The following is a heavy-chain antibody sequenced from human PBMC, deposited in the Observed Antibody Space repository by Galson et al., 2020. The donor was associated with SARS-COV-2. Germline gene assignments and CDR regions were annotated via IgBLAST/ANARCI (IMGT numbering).Heavy chain of an antibody. CDR1: GFSLSTSGMG. J-gene: IGHJ4*02. Sequence: KKSGPTLVKPTQTLTLTCTFSGFSLSTSGMGVAWIRQPPAKALEWLALLYRDEDQRYSPSLKSRLTITKDTSKNQVVLTMTNMDPGDTATYYGGQRRVWGRLGELSSDLDYWGEGTLVTGSA. CDR2: LYRDEDQ. V-gene: IGHV2-5*02. D-gene: IGHD3-16*02. CDR3: GQRRVWGRLGELSSDLDY.